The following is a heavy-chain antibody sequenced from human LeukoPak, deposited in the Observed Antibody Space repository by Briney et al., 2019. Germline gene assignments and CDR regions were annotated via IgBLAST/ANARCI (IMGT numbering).Heavy chain of an antibody. V-gene: IGHV1-18*01. J-gene: IGHJ6*03. Sequence: VASVKVSCKASGYTFTSYGISWERPAPGQGLEWMGWISAYNGNTNYAQKLQGRVTMTTDTSTSTAYMELRSLRSDDTAVYYCARVSSSWYMDVWGKGTTVTVSS. D-gene: IGHD6-6*01. CDR1: GYTFTSYG. CDR3: ARVSSSWYMDV. CDR2: ISAYNGNT.